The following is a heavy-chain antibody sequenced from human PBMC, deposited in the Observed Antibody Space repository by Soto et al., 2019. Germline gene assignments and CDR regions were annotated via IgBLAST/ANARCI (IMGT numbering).Heavy chain of an antibody. Sequence: PGGSLRLSCAASGFTFSSYSMNWVRQAPGKGLEWVSSISTRGDKTYYADSVKGRFSVSRDNSENTLFLQMNNLSTEDTAIYYCAKGLSYAFHWGQGTLVTVSS. CDR3: AKGLSYAFH. V-gene: IGHV3-23*01. CDR1: GFTFSSYS. J-gene: IGHJ4*02. CDR2: ISTRGDKT. D-gene: IGHD3-16*01.